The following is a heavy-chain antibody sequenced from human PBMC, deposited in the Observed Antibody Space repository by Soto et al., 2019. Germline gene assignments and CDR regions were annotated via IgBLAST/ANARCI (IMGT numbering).Heavy chain of an antibody. D-gene: IGHD2-21*01. CDR1: GGSISSYY. J-gene: IGHJ4*02. CDR3: ARAFAVANYFDY. CDR2: IYYSGST. Sequence: NPSETLSLTCTVSGGSISSYYWSWIRQPPGKGLEWIGYIYYSGSTNYNPSLKSRVTISVDTSKNQFSLKLSSVTAADTAVYYCARAFAVANYFDYWGQGTLVTVSS. V-gene: IGHV4-59*01.